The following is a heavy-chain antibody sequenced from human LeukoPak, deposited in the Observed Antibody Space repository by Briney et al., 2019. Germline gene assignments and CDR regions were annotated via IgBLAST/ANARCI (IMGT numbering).Heavy chain of an antibody. CDR3: ARGGGSYAMDV. J-gene: IGHJ6*02. CDR1: GFIFSSYI. CDR2: ISSSSSTF. Sequence: GGSLRLSCEASGFIFSSYIMNWVRQAPGKGLEWLSYISSSSSTFNYADSVKGRFTISRDNAKNSLYLQMSSLRDGDTAIYYCARGGGSYAMDVWGQGTTVTVSS. V-gene: IGHV3-48*02. D-gene: IGHD3-10*01.